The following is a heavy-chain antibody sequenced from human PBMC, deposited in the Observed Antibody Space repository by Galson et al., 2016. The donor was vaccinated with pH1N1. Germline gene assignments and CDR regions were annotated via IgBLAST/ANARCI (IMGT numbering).Heavy chain of an antibody. D-gene: IGHD3-10*01. CDR3: AGVDFGGKLGD. CDR2: VNPSGST. CDR1: GGSFSDYY. V-gene: IGHV4-34*01. J-gene: IGHJ4*02. Sequence: SETLSLTCTVYGGSFSDYYWSWIRQPPGKGLEWIGEVNPSGSTIYNPSLNSRVIISADTSRNQFSLKLTSVTAADTAVYFCAGVDFGGKLGDWGQGTQVTVSS.